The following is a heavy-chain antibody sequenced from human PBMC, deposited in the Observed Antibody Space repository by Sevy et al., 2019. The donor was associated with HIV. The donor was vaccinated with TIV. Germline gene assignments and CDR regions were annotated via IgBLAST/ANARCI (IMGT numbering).Heavy chain of an antibody. V-gene: IGHV3-21*01. CDR3: ARDSHYYYDSSGYSPDAFDI. Sequence: GGSLRLSCAASGFTFSSYSMNWVRQAPGKGLEWVSSISSSSSYIYYADSVKGRFTISRDNAKNSLYLQMNSLRAEDTAVYYCARDSHYYYDSSGYSPDAFDIWGQGTMVTVS. CDR2: ISSSSSYI. J-gene: IGHJ3*02. D-gene: IGHD3-22*01. CDR1: GFTFSSYS.